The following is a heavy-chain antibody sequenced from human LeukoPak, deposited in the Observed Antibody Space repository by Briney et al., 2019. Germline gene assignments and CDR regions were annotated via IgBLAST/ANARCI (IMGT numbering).Heavy chain of an antibody. CDR2: ISSSSSYI. V-gene: IGHV3-21*01. Sequence: GGSLRLSCAASGFTFSSYSMNWVRQAPGKGLEWVTSISSSSSYIYYADSVKGRFTISRDNAKNSLYLQMNSLRAEDTAVYYCARDGYYDSGGYPDAFDIWGQGTMVTVSS. D-gene: IGHD3-22*01. CDR1: GFTFSSYS. CDR3: ARDGYYDSGGYPDAFDI. J-gene: IGHJ3*02.